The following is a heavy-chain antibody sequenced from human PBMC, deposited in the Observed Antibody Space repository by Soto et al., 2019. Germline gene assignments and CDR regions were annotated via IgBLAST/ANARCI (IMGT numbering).Heavy chain of an antibody. J-gene: IGHJ6*02. CDR2: VIPIFGTP. D-gene: IGHD2-15*01. Sequence: QVQLVQSGAEVKKPGSSVKVSCKAPGGTFSTYAISWVRQAPGQGLEWMGGVIPIFGTPKYAQKFQGRVTITADESTSTVYMELRSVRSEETAVYYCARSQGGSSSLDIYYYSYSGMDGWGQGTTVNVSS. V-gene: IGHV1-69*01. CDR3: ARSQGGSSSLDIYYYSYSGMDG. CDR1: GGTFSTYA.